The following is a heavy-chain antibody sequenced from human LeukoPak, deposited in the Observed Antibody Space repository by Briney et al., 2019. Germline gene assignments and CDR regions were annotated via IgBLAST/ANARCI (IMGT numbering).Heavy chain of an antibody. CDR1: GYTFTTYG. CDR2: ISAYNGNT. CDR3: ARVNYYGSGSYVRGNWFDP. Sequence: GASVKVSCKASGYTFTTYGISWVRQAPGQGLEWMGWISAYNGNTNYAQKFQGRVTMTRDTSISTAYMELSRLRSDDTAVYYCARVNYYGSGSYVRGNWFDPWGQGTLVTVSS. J-gene: IGHJ5*02. D-gene: IGHD3-10*01. V-gene: IGHV1-18*01.